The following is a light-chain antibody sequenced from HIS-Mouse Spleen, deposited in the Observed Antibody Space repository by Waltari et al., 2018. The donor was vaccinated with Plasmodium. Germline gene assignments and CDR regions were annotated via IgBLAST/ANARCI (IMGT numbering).Light chain of an antibody. Sequence: EIVLTQSPGTLSLSPGERATLSCRASQSVSSSYLAWYQQKPGQAPRRLICGASSRATGIPDRLSGSGSGTDFTLTISRLEPEDFAVYYCQQYGSSSWTFGQGTKVEIK. CDR1: QSVSSSY. CDR2: GAS. V-gene: IGKV3-20*01. CDR3: QQYGSSSWT. J-gene: IGKJ1*01.